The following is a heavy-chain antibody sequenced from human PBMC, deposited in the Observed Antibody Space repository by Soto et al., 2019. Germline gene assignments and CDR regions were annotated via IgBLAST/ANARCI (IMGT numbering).Heavy chain of an antibody. CDR3: ARGGVPAAMFDY. CDR1: GGSISSSSYY. J-gene: IGHJ4*02. Sequence: SETLSLTCTVSGGSISSSSYYWGWIRQPPGKGLEWIGSIYYSGSTYYNPSLKSRVTISVDTSKNQFSLKLSSVTAADTAVYYCARGGVPAAMFDYWGQGTLVTVSS. D-gene: IGHD2-2*01. V-gene: IGHV4-39*07. CDR2: IYYSGST.